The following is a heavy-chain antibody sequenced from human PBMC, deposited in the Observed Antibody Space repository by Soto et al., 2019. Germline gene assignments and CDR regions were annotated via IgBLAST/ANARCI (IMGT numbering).Heavy chain of an antibody. CDR1: GFTFSSYW. Sequence: GGSLRLSCAASGFTFSSYWMSWVRQAPGKGLEWVANIKQDGSEKYYVDSVKGRFTTSRDNAKNSLYLQMNILRAEDTAVYYCARPRGSTSWYYGMDVWGQGTTVTVSS. CDR3: ARPRGSTSWYYGMDV. D-gene: IGHD2-2*01. J-gene: IGHJ6*02. V-gene: IGHV3-7*01. CDR2: IKQDGSEK.